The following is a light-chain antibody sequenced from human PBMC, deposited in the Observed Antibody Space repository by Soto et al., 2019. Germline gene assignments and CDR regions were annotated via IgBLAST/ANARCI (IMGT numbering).Light chain of an antibody. V-gene: IGKV3-15*01. CDR1: HSVSHK. J-gene: IGKJ5*01. CDR3: QQYDDWPPVT. Sequence: EVLMTQSPATLAVSPGDRATLSCRASHSVSHKLAWYQHRPGQAPRLLIFAASTRAAGVSSSFSGSGSGTEFTLTISSLRYEDSAVYYCQQYDDWPPVTFGQGTRLEIK. CDR2: AAS.